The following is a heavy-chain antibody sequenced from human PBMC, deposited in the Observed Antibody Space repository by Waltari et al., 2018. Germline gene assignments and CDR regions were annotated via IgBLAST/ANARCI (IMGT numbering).Heavy chain of an antibody. D-gene: IGHD6-13*01. CDR1: GGTFSSYA. CDR3: ATNPFEGGTAADPYGMDV. V-gene: IGHV1-69*01. Sequence: QVQLVQSGAEVKKPGSSVQVSCKASGGTFSSYAISRVRQAPGKGLEWMGGIIPIFGTANYAQKFQGRVTITADESTSTAYMELSSLRSEDTAVYYCATNPFEGGTAADPYGMDVWGQGTTVTVSS. CDR2: IIPIFGTA. J-gene: IGHJ6*02.